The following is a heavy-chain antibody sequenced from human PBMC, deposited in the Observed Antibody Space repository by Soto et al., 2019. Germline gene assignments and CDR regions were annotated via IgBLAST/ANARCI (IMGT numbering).Heavy chain of an antibody. J-gene: IGHJ4*02. V-gene: IGHV2-5*02. Sequence: QITLKESGPPLVRPTQTLTLTCAFSGFSLSTSGVGVGWIRQPPGKALEWLAVIYWDDSKHYSPSLRSRLTITKDTSNTQVVLTMTNMDPTDTDTYYCAHKGPEDWPLDYWGQGTLVTVSS. CDR2: IYWDDSK. D-gene: IGHD3-9*01. CDR3: AHKGPEDWPLDY. CDR1: GFSLSTSGVG.